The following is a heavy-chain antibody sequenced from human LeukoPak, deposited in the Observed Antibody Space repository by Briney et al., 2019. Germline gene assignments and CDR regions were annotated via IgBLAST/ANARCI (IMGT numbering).Heavy chain of an antibody. Sequence: ASVKVSCKASGYTFTGYYMHWVRQAPGQGLEWMGWINPNSGGTNYAQKFQGWVTMTRDTSTSTAYMELSSLTSEDTAVYYCARGRKVRGVTWWFDPWGQGTLVTVSS. V-gene: IGHV1-2*04. CDR2: INPNSGGT. D-gene: IGHD3-10*01. CDR3: ARGRKVRGVTWWFDP. J-gene: IGHJ5*02. CDR1: GYTFTGYY.